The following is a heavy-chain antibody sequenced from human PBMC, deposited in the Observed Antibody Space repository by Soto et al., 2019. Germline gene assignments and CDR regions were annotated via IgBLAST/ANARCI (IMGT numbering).Heavy chain of an antibody. J-gene: IGHJ6*02. CDR3: ARDREDQLREYYYYYGMDV. Sequence: QVQLVESGGGVVQPGRSLRLSCAASGFTFSSYAMHWVRQAPGKGLEWVAVISYDGSNKYYADSVKGRFTISRDNSKNTLYLQMNSLRAEDTAVYYCARDREDQLREYYYYYGMDVWGQGTTVTVSS. D-gene: IGHD2-2*01. V-gene: IGHV3-30-3*01. CDR1: GFTFSSYA. CDR2: ISYDGSNK.